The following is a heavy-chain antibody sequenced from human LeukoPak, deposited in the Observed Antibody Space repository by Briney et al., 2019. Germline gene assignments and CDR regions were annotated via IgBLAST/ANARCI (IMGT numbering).Heavy chain of an antibody. CDR1: GGSIRSYS. CDR3: AKDGREYSFDY. Sequence: PSETLSLTCTVSGGSIRSYSWGWIRQPPGKPLEWIGYLYYGGSTDYNPSLRSRVTISSDTSNNQFSLRLSSVTAADTAVYYCAKDGREYSFDYWGQGTLVTVSS. J-gene: IGHJ4*02. CDR2: LYYGGST. V-gene: IGHV4-59*01.